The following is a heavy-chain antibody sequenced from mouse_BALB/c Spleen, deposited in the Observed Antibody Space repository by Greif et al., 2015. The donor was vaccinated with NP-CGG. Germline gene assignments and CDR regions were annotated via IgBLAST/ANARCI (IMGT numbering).Heavy chain of an antibody. CDR2: INPSTGYT. V-gene: IGHV1-7*01. CDR1: GYTFTSYW. J-gene: IGHJ4*01. D-gene: IGHD1-1*01. Sequence: VQLQQSGAELAKPGASVKMSCKASGYTFTSYWMHWVKQRPGQGLEWIGYINPSTGYTEYNQKFKDKATLTADKSSSTAYMQLSSQTSEDSAVYYCARRGTTVVASMDHWGQGTSVTVSS. CDR3: ARRGTTVVASMDH.